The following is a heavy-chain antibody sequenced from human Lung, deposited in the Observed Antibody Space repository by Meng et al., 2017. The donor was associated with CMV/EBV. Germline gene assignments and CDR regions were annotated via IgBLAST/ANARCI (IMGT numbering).Heavy chain of an antibody. CDR3: ARDRRGGPIFGVVTNYFDY. CDR1: FCSYA. V-gene: IGHV3-30*04. D-gene: IGHD3-3*01. Sequence: FCSYAMHWVRQAPGKGLEWVAVISYDGSNKYYADSVKGRFTISRDNSKNTLYLQMNSLRAEDTAVYYCARDRRGGPIFGVVTNYFDYWGQGTLVTVSS. CDR2: ISYDGSNK. J-gene: IGHJ4*02.